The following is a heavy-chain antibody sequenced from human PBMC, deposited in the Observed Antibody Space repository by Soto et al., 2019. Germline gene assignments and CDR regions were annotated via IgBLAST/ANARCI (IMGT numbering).Heavy chain of an antibody. D-gene: IGHD3-10*01. CDR2: IIPMLGMS. CDR1: GDIFSWST. CDR3: ATSYGSGSVHFDS. J-gene: IGHJ4*02. Sequence: QVQVMQSGTEVTKAGSSVTVSCRASGDIFSWSTLSWVREASGKRLEWMGRIIPMLGMSNSALKFQGRLTISADTSTNKVYMHLNSLRSDDTAVYYCATSYGSGSVHFDSWGQGTLVTVSS. V-gene: IGHV1-69*02.